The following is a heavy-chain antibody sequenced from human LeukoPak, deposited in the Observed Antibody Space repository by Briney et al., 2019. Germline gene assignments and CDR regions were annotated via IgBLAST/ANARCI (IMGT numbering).Heavy chain of an antibody. Sequence: LSGGSLRLSCAASGFTFSSYAMSWVRQAPGKGLEWVSAISGSGGSTYYADSVKGRFTISRDNSKNTLYLQMNSLRAEDTAVYYCAKDLQPSPVEYNWNYRDYWGQGTLVTVSS. J-gene: IGHJ4*02. CDR2: ISGSGGST. V-gene: IGHV3-23*01. CDR1: GFTFSSYA. D-gene: IGHD1-7*01. CDR3: AKDLQPSPVEYNWNYRDY.